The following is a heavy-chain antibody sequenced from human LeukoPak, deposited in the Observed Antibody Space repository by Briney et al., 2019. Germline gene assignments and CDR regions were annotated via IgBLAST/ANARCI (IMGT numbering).Heavy chain of an antibody. CDR3: AKDYISGWYDY. D-gene: IGHD6-19*01. CDR2: ISGTGDST. Sequence: GGSLRLSCAASGFTFSSFAMNWVRQAPGKGLEWVSTISGTGDSTNYADSVKGRFTISRDNSKNTLSLQLNSLRAEDTAVYYCAKDYISGWYDYWGQGTLVTVSS. J-gene: IGHJ4*02. CDR1: GFTFSSFA. V-gene: IGHV3-23*01.